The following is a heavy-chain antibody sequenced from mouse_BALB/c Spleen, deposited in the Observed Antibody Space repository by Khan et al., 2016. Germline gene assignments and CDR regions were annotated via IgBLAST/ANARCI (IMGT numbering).Heavy chain of an antibody. CDR3: AGYDGNYFDY. CDR1: GDSITSAY. CDR2: INYSGST. J-gene: IGHJ2*01. V-gene: IGHV3-8*02. Sequence: EVQLQESGPSLVKPSQTLSLSCSVTGDSITSAYLHWVRKMPGNRLEYMGCINYSGSTYYYPPLNSRLSITRDTSTTTTALLLNTVPTYDTATSYCAGYDGNYFDYWGQGTTVTVSS. D-gene: IGHD2-3*01.